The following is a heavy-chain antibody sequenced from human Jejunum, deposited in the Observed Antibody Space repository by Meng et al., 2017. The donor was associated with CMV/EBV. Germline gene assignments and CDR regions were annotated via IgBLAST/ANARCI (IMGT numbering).Heavy chain of an antibody. CDR3: ARTQGCTGTSCYTGFDP. V-gene: IGHV4-30-4*08. CDR1: SGRSGGYC. D-gene: IGHD2-2*01. J-gene: IGHJ5*02. CDR2: IYSSGGT. Sequence: SGRSGGYCWCWFHQPPVEGVGLIGFIYSSGGTYYDPSLKNRVPISVDTSTNQFSLRLSSVTAADTAVYYCARTQGCTGTSCYTGFDPWGQGALVTVSS.